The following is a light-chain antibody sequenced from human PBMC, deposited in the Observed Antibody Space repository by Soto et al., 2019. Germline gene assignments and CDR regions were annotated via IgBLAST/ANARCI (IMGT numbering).Light chain of an antibody. Sequence: QSALTQPASVPGSPGQSITISCTGTSSDVGGSNYVSWYQQHPGKAPKLMIYEVSDRPSGVSNRFSGSKSGNTASLTISGLQADDEADYYCSSYTSTTTPYVFGTGTKVTVL. CDR1: SSDVGGSNY. V-gene: IGLV2-14*01. CDR3: SSYTSTTTPYV. J-gene: IGLJ1*01. CDR2: EVS.